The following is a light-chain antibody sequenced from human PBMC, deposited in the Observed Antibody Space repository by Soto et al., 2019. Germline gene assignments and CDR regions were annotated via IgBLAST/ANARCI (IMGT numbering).Light chain of an antibody. J-gene: IGKJ1*01. CDR3: QQRSSPTWT. V-gene: IGKV3-11*01. Sequence: EFVLTQSPATLSLSPGERATLSCRASQRINVYLAWYQQKPGQAPRLLIYDISNRATGVPARFSGSGSGTEFTLTISNLEPEDFAMYYCQQRSSPTWTFDQGTKVEIK. CDR2: DIS. CDR1: QRINVY.